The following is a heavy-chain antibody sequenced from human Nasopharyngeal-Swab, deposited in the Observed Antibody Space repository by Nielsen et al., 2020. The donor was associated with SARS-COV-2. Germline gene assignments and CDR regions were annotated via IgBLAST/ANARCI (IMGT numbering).Heavy chain of an antibody. J-gene: IGHJ4*02. CDR3: TRDDGQLGDY. V-gene: IGHV3-53*05. CDR1: GFSVSSSY. D-gene: IGHD6-6*01. Sequence: GESLKISCAASGFSVSSSYMTWVRQAPGKGLDWVSLIYAGGDTHFADSVRGRFTISRDNSKNTLYLQMDSLRPEDTAVYYCTRDDGQLGDYWGQGTLVTVSP. CDR2: IYAGGDT.